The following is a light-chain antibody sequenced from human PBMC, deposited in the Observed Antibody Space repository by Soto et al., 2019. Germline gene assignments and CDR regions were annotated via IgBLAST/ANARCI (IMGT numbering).Light chain of an antibody. CDR3: QQYRDDSWT. CDR2: TAS. J-gene: IGKJ1*01. Sequence: IQMTQSPSTVSASVGDRVAITCRASQSIGIWLAWYQQKPGKAPRFLIYTASTLLGGVPSRFSGSGSGTEFTLTISSLQPDDFATYYCQQYRDDSWTFVQGTKVEIK. CDR1: QSIGIW. V-gene: IGKV1-5*03.